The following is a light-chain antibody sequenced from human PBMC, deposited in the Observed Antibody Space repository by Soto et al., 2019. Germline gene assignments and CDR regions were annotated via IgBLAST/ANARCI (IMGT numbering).Light chain of an antibody. Sequence: EIVMTQSPATLSVSPGGRVTLSCRASQSVDINLAWYQHRPGQSPRLLVYGAFTRATGLPARFSGPGSGTEFTPPISSLQFEDFAVYYCQPYNNSHHTFGQGTQLDI. CDR2: GAF. CDR3: QPYNNSHHT. J-gene: IGKJ2*01. V-gene: IGKV3-15*01. CDR1: QSVDIN.